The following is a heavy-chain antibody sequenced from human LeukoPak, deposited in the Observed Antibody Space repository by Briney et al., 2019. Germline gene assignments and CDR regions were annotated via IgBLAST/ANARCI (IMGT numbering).Heavy chain of an antibody. CDR3: SGRDSSRSPRAY. Sequence: GGSLRLSCAASGFTFSKFAMSWVRLAPGRGLEWLANIKPDGNEKYYVDSVKGRFAISRDNAKNEVYLEMNSLRAEDTGVYYCSGRDSSRSPRAYWGQGTLVSVSS. V-gene: IGHV3-7*01. CDR1: GFTFSKFA. CDR2: IKPDGNEK. D-gene: IGHD2-2*01. J-gene: IGHJ4*02.